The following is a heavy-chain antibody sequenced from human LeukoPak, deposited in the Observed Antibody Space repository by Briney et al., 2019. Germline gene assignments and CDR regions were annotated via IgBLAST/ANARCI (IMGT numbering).Heavy chain of an antibody. CDR2: INPNSGGT. D-gene: IGHD3-10*01. V-gene: IGHV1-2*02. CDR3: ARARNVLLWFGELVVY. J-gene: IGHJ4*02. CDR1: GYTFTGYY. Sequence: GASVKVSCTASGYTFTGYYMHWVRQAPGQGLEWMGWINPNSGGTNYAQKFQGRVTMTRDTSISTAYMELSRLRSDDTAVYYCARARNVLLWFGELVVYWGQGTLVTVSS.